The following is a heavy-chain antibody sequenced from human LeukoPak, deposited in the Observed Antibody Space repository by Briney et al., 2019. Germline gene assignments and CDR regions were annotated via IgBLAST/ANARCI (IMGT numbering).Heavy chain of an antibody. Sequence: GASVKVSCKASGGTFSSYAISWVRQAPGQGLEWMGRIIPILGIANYAQKFQGRVTITADKSTSTAYMELSSLRSVDTAVYYCARAYGDQYYFDYWGQGTLVTVSS. V-gene: IGHV1-69*04. D-gene: IGHD4-17*01. J-gene: IGHJ4*02. CDR1: GGTFSSYA. CDR3: ARAYGDQYYFDY. CDR2: IIPILGIA.